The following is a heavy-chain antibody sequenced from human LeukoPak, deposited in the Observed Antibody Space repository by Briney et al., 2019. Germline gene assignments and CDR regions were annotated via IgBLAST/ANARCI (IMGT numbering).Heavy chain of an antibody. D-gene: IGHD1-26*01. J-gene: IGHJ5*02. V-gene: IGHV4-61*02. Sequence: SETLSLTCTVSGGSISSGSYYWSWIRQPAGKGLEWIGRIYTSGSTNYNPSLKSRVTISVDTSKNQFSLKLSSVTAADTAVYYCARGPPSWWELLQAWFDPWGQGTLVTVSS. CDR2: IYTSGST. CDR1: GGSISSGSYY. CDR3: ARGPPSWWELLQAWFDP.